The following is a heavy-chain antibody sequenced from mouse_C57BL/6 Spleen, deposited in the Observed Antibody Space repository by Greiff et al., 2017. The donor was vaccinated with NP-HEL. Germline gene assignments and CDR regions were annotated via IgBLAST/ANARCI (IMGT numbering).Heavy chain of an antibody. CDR3: ARWITTVVAKDYFDY. CDR2: IYPGSGST. Sequence: VQLQQPGAELVKPGASVKMSCKASGYTFTSYWITWVKQRPGQGLEWIGDIYPGSGSTNYNEKFKSKATLTVDTSSSTAYMQLSSLTSEDSAVYYCARWITTVVAKDYFDYWGQGTTLTVSS. CDR1: GYTFTSYW. V-gene: IGHV1-55*01. J-gene: IGHJ2*01. D-gene: IGHD1-1*01.